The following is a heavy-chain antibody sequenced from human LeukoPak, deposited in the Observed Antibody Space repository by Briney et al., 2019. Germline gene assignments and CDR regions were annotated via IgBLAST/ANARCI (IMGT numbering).Heavy chain of an antibody. CDR3: AHQVDDYYYYSSGYYYYFDS. D-gene: IGHD3-22*01. CDR2: IYWDEDE. Sequence: SGPTLVKPTQTLTLTCTFSGFSLRTTGVGVGWFRQPPGKALEWLALIYWDEDERYNTSLRSRLSITKDTSKNQVVLTLTNTAPVDTATYYCAHQVDDYYYYSSGYYYYFDSWGQGTLVTVSS. J-gene: IGHJ4*02. V-gene: IGHV2-5*02. CDR1: GFSLRTTGVG.